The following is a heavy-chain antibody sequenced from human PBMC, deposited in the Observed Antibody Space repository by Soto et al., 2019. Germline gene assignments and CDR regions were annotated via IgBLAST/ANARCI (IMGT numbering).Heavy chain of an antibody. Sequence: ASVKVSCKASGYTFTSYDIKWVRQATGQGLEWMGWMNPNSGNTGYAQKFQGRVTMTRNTSISTAYMELSSLRSEDTAVYYCARAYNWNDVEYMDVWGKGTTVTVS. CDR2: MNPNSGNT. CDR1: GYTFTSYD. CDR3: ARAYNWNDVEYMDV. J-gene: IGHJ6*03. D-gene: IGHD1-20*01. V-gene: IGHV1-8*01.